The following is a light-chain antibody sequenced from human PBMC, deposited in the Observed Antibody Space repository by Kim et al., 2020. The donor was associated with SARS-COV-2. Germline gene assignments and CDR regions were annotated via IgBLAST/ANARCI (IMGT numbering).Light chain of an antibody. J-gene: IGKJ1*01. CDR2: QAS. Sequence: DIQMTQSPSTLSASVGDRVTITCRASQSISNWLAWYQQKPGKPPKLLIYQASSLQSEVPSRFSGGGSGTEFALTISSLQPEDFATYYCQQYNSYWTFGQGTKVEIK. V-gene: IGKV1-5*03. CDR3: QQYNSYWT. CDR1: QSISNW.